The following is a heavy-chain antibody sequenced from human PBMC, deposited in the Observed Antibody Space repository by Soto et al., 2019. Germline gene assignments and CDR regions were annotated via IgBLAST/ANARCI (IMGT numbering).Heavy chain of an antibody. CDR3: ARTRNYDFWSGYYYYYMDV. J-gene: IGHJ6*03. V-gene: IGHV3-7*01. CDR2: IKQDGSEK. Sequence: GGSLRLSCAASGFTFSSYWMSWVRQAPGKGLEWLANIKQDGSEKYYVDSVKGRFTISRDNAKNSLYLQMNSLRAEDTAVYYCARTRNYDFWSGYYYYYMDVWGKGTTVTVSS. CDR1: GFTFSSYW. D-gene: IGHD3-3*01.